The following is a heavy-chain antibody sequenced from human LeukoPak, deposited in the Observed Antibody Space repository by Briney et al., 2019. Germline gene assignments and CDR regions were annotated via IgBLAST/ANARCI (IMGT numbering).Heavy chain of an antibody. Sequence: TTSETLSLTCTVSGGSISSGGYGWSWIRQPPGKGLEWIGYIYHSGSTYYNPSLKSRVTISVDRSKNQFSLKLSSVTAADTAVYYCARVEAMAPYYFDYWGQGTLVTVSS. J-gene: IGHJ4*02. CDR1: GGSISSGGYG. D-gene: IGHD5-18*01. CDR2: IYHSGST. V-gene: IGHV4-30-2*01. CDR3: ARVEAMAPYYFDY.